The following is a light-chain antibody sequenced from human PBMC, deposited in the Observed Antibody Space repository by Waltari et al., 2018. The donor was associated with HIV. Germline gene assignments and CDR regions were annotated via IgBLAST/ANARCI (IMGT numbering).Light chain of an antibody. V-gene: IGLV1-47*01. CDR2: RNS. CDR3: AAWDDSLSVLYV. Sequence: QSVLTHPPSAPRTPGQRAIISCSGTSHNIGRNYLYLYHKPPGTPPKLLSYRNSQRPSGVTDRISGSKSGTSASLAISGLRSEDEADYYCAAWDDSLSVLYVFGTGTKVTVL. J-gene: IGLJ1*01. CDR1: SHNIGRNY.